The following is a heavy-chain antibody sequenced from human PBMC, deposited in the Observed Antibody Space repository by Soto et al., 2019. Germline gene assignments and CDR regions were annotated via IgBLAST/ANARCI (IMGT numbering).Heavy chain of an antibody. CDR3: ARDGMPDYNGMDV. D-gene: IGHD2-2*01. V-gene: IGHV4-59*01. Sequence: PSETLSLTCTVSGGSMSSYFWTWIRQPPGKGLQWIGYMHSSGNTNYNPSLESRVTISIDTSKNQFSLKLRSVTAADTAMYYCARDGMPDYNGMDVWGQGTTVTVSS. CDR1: GGSMSSYF. J-gene: IGHJ6*02. CDR2: MHSSGNT.